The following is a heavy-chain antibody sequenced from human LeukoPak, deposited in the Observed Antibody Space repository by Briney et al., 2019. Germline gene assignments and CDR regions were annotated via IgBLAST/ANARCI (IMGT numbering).Heavy chain of an antibody. V-gene: IGHV3-23*01. CDR2: ISGSGGSA. CDR3: ARDGTVTTKPLDY. CDR1: GFTFSTYA. J-gene: IGHJ4*02. D-gene: IGHD4-11*01. Sequence: GGSLRLSCAASGFTFSTYAMSWVRRAPGKGLEWVSAISGSGGSAYHADSVKGRFTISRDNSKNTLYLQMNSLRVEDTAVYYCARDGTVTTKPLDYWGQGTLVTVSS.